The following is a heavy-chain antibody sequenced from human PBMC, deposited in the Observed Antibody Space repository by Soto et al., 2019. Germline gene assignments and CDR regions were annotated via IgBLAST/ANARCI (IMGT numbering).Heavy chain of an antibody. CDR3: ANFGVVTRSIYYMDV. D-gene: IGHD3-3*01. CDR2: INSNAGST. CDR1: GFTFSTYV. V-gene: IGHV3-64*02. J-gene: IGHJ6*03. Sequence: GGSLRLSCAVSGFTFSTYVMHWVRQAPGMRLEHVSGINSNAGSTFYADSVKGRFSISRDNSKNTLYLQMNSLRAEDTAVYYCANFGVVTRSIYYMDVWGKGTTVTVSS.